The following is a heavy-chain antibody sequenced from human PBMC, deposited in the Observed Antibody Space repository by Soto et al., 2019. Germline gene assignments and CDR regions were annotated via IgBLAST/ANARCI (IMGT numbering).Heavy chain of an antibody. Sequence: ESGGGLVQPGGSLRLSCAASGFTFSSYWMSWVRQAPGKGLEWVANIKQDGSEKYYVGSVKGRFTISRDNAKNSLYLQMNSLRAEDTAVYYCARALYSGSYLPHWFDPWGQGTLVTVSS. D-gene: IGHD3-10*01. J-gene: IGHJ5*02. CDR1: GFTFSSYW. CDR3: ARALYSGSYLPHWFDP. CDR2: IKQDGSEK. V-gene: IGHV3-7*01.